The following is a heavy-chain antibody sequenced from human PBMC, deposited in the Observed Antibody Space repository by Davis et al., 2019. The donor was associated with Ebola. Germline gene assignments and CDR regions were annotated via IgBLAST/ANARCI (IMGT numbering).Heavy chain of an antibody. CDR3: ARWGYCSGGSCYVWGDFDY. CDR1: GGTFTNYA. J-gene: IGHJ4*02. CDR2: INPHNGNT. D-gene: IGHD2-15*01. Sequence: ASVKVSCKTSGGTFTNYAVNWVRQAPGQGLEWMGWINPHNGNTNYAQNVQGRVTMTTDTSTSTAYMELRSLRSDDTAVYYCARWGYCSGGSCYVWGDFDYWGQGTLVTVSS. V-gene: IGHV1-18*01.